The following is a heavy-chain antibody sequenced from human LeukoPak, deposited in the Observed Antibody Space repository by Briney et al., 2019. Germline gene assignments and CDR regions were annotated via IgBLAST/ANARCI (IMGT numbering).Heavy chain of an antibody. J-gene: IGHJ3*02. CDR3: AKPLSSMVRGVIIKVDAFDI. Sequence: KTGGSLRLSCAASGFTFSSYAMSWVRQAPGKGLEWVSAISGSGGSTYYADSVKGRFTISRDNPKNTLYLQMNSLRAEDTAVYYCAKPLSSMVRGVIIKVDAFDIWGQGTMVTVSS. CDR2: ISGSGGST. CDR1: GFTFSSYA. D-gene: IGHD3-10*01. V-gene: IGHV3-23*01.